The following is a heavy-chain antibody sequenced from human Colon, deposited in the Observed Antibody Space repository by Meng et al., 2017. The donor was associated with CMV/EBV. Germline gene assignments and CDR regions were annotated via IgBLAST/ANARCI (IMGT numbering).Heavy chain of an antibody. Sequence: GESLKISCASSGFTFSSYEMNWVRQTPEKGLEWVSHIDSGGTIKYYAESVKGRFTISRDNAKNSLYLEMTSLRADDTALYYCARGRWGPWGQGTLVTVSS. CDR3: ARGRWGP. V-gene: IGHV3-48*03. J-gene: IGHJ5*02. D-gene: IGHD4-23*01. CDR1: GFTFSSYE. CDR2: IDSGGTIK.